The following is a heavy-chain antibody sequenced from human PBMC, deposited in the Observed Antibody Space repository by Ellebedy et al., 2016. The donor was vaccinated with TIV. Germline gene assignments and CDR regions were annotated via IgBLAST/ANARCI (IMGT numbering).Heavy chain of an antibody. Sequence: MPSETLSLTCAVYGGSFSGYYWSWIRQPPGKGLEWMGEINHSGSTNYNPSLKSRGTISVDTSKNQFSLKLSSVTAADTAVYYCARVYRGGLRLFDYWGQGTLVTVSS. CDR1: GGSFSGYY. J-gene: IGHJ4*02. V-gene: IGHV4-34*01. CDR2: INHSGST. D-gene: IGHD5-12*01. CDR3: ARVYRGGLRLFDY.